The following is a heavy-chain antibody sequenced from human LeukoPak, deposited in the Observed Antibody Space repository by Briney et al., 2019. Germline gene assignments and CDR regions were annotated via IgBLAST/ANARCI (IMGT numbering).Heavy chain of an antibody. Sequence: GGSLRLSCAASGFTFSSYAMSWVRQAPGKGLEWVSAISGSGGSTYYADSVKGRFAISRDNSKNTLYLQMNSLRAEDTAVYYCAKGKFGILTGDDYWGQGTLVTVSS. J-gene: IGHJ4*02. CDR1: GFTFSSYA. CDR3: AKGKFGILTGDDY. D-gene: IGHD3-9*01. V-gene: IGHV3-23*01. CDR2: ISGSGGST.